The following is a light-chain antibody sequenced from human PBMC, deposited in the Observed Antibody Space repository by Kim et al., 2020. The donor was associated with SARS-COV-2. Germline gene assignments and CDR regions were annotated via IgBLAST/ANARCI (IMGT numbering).Light chain of an antibody. CDR2: AAS. CDR1: QSVASNY. J-gene: IGKJ1*01. CDR3: QQYGSSPT. V-gene: IGKV3-20*01. Sequence: EIVLTQSPGTLSLSPGESATLSCRASQSVASNYLAWYQRKPGQAPRLLIYAASSRATGIPDRFTGSGSETDFTLTISRLEPEDFAVYYCQQYGSSPTFGQWTKVDIK.